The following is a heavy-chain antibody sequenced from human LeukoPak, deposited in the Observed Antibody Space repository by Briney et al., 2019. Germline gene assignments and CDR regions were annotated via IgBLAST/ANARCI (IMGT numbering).Heavy chain of an antibody. CDR3: ARETQYYYDSSGYYSTASDAFDI. CDR1: GFTFSSYG. J-gene: IGHJ3*02. CDR2: IWYDGSNK. V-gene: IGHV3-33*01. Sequence: GGSLRLSCAASGFTFSSYGMPWVRQAPGKGLEWVAVIWYDGSNKYYADSVKGRFTISRDNSKNTLYLQMNSLRAEDTAVYYCARETQYYYDSSGYYSTASDAFDIWGQGTMVTVSS. D-gene: IGHD3-22*01.